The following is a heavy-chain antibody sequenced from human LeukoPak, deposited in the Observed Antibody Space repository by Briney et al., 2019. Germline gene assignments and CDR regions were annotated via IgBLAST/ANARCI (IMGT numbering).Heavy chain of an antibody. Sequence: SETLSLTCSVSGGSISSSSYYWGWIRQPPGKGLEWIGSLFQSRSAYYNPSLKTRVTISVDTSKNHLSLILSSVTAADTAVYYCATGPLGGLRYAYWGQGTPVTVS. J-gene: IGHJ4*02. V-gene: IGHV4-39*01. D-gene: IGHD1-1*01. CDR1: GGSISSSSYY. CDR2: LFQSRSA. CDR3: ATGPLGGLRYAY.